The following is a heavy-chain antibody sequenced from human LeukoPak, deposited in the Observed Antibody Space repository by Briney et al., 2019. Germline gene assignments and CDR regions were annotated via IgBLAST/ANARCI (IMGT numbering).Heavy chain of an antibody. CDR1: GFTFSNYA. Sequence: GGSLRLSCSVSGFTFSNYAMHWVRQAPGKGLEWVSLISGGSGNIYYVDSVKGRFTISRDNSKNTLYVQMNRLRPEDTALYYCARGHYYASGKIDYWGQGTLVTVSP. J-gene: IGHJ4*02. CDR2: ISGGSGNI. D-gene: IGHD3-10*01. CDR3: ARGHYYASGKIDY. V-gene: IGHV3-23*01.